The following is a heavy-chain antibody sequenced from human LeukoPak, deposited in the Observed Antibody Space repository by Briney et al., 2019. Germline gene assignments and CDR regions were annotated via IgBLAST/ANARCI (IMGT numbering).Heavy chain of an antibody. CDR1: GFTFSVYS. CDR3: ARSVGGHFDY. V-gene: IGHV3-48*02. D-gene: IGHD3-16*01. J-gene: IGHJ4*02. CDR2: ITSNSATI. Sequence: PGGSLRLSCAASGFTFSVYSMNWVRQPPGMGLELGSYITSNSATIQYADSVKGRFTISRDNAKNSLSLQMNSLRDEDTAVYYCARSVGGHFDYWGQGMLVTVSS.